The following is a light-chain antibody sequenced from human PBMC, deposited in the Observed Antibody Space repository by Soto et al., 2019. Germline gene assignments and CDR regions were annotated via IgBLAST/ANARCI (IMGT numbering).Light chain of an antibody. V-gene: IGKV1-5*01. CDR3: QQYGTSPPLT. CDR1: QSISSW. J-gene: IGKJ4*01. CDR2: DAS. Sequence: DIQMTQSPSTLSGSVGDRVTITCRASQSISSWLAWYQQKPGKAPKLLIYDASSLESGVPSRFSGSGSATDFTLTISRLEPEDFAVYYCQQYGTSPPLTFGGGTKVDIK.